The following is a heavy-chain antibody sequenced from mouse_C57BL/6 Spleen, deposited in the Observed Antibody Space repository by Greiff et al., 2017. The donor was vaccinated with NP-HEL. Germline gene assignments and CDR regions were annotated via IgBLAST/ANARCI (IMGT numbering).Heavy chain of an antibody. CDR2: IWSGGST. J-gene: IGHJ3*01. CDR3: ARNPGGSYYYGPWFAY. CDR1: GFSLTSYG. V-gene: IGHV2-2*01. D-gene: IGHD1-1*01. Sequence: VKLEESGPGLVQPSQSLSITCTVSGFSLTSYGVHWVRQSPGKGLEWLGVIWSGGSTDYNAAFISRLSISKDNSKSQVFFKMNSLQADDTAIYYCARNPGGSYYYGPWFAYWGQGTLVTVSA.